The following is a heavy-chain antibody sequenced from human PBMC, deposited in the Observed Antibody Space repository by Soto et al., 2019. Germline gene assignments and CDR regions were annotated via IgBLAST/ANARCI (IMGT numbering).Heavy chain of an antibody. D-gene: IGHD3-3*01. Sequence: ASVKVSCKASGYTFSNYEINWVRQASGQGLEWMGRMNPNDGNTGYAQNFQGRVSMTRNTSINTAYMELSSLRSDDTAVYYCARGPRESGGWVLFDYWGQGALVTVSS. CDR1: GYTFSNYE. CDR3: ARGPRESGGWVLFDY. CDR2: MNPNDGNT. V-gene: IGHV1-8*01. J-gene: IGHJ4*02.